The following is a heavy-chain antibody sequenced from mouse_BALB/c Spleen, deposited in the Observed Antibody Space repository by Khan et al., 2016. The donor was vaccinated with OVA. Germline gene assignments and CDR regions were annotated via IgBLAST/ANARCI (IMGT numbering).Heavy chain of an antibody. D-gene: IGHD1-1*01. V-gene: IGHV1-7*01. CDR2: INPRTGYT. J-gene: IGHJ3*01. CDR3: ANHGSSSDWLAY. Sequence: QIQLVQSGAELAKPGASVKMSCKASGYTFTSYWMHWVKQRPGQGLEWIGYINPRTGYTEYNQRFKDKATLTADKSSSTAYMQLSSLTYEESAVYYCANHGSSSDWLAYWGQGTLVTVSA. CDR1: GYTFTSYW.